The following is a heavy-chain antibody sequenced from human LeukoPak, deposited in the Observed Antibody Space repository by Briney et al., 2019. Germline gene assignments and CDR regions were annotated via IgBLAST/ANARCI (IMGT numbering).Heavy chain of an antibody. D-gene: IGHD6-13*01. CDR1: GDSISSYY. CDR3: ATGYSSTWYYFDY. CDR2: IYHSGST. Sequence: PSETLSLTCTVSGDSISSYYWSWIRQTPGKGLEWDGYIYHSGSTNYNPSLKSRVTISADTSKNQFSLKLASVTAADTAVYYCATGYSSTWYYFDYWGQGTLVTVSS. V-gene: IGHV4-59*01. J-gene: IGHJ4*02.